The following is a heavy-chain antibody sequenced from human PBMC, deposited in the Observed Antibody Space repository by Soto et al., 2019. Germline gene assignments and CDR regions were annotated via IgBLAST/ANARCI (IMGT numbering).Heavy chain of an antibody. J-gene: IGHJ3*01. V-gene: IGHV3-23*01. CDR1: GFTFSSYA. Sequence: PWGSLRLSCASSGFTFSSYAMSWVRLAPGKGLEWVAVVAGSSDSTYYADSVKGRFTVSRDNSKNTLYLQMHSLRAEDTAVYYCQSYCSGGSCFRTNAFAFWGQGTMVTVSS. D-gene: IGHD2-15*01. CDR3: QSYCSGGSCFRTNAFAF. CDR2: VAGSSDST.